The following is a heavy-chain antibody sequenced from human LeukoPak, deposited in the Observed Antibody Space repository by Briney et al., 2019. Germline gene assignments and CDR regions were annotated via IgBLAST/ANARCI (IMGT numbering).Heavy chain of an antibody. J-gene: IGHJ4*02. CDR3: ARYPSSYSSAFDY. Sequence: ASVKVSCKASGYTFTGYYMHWVRQAPGQGLEWMGWINPNSGGTNYAQKFQGRVTMTRDTSISTAYMELSRLRSDDTAVYYCARYPSSYSSAFDYWGQGTLVTVSS. CDR1: GYTFTGYY. D-gene: IGHD6-19*01. V-gene: IGHV1-2*02. CDR2: INPNSGGT.